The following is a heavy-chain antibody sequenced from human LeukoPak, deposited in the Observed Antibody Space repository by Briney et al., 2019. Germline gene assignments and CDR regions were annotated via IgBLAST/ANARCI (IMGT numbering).Heavy chain of an antibody. CDR1: GFSVSSGDYY. CDR3: ATSTYHDSSGYYYFDY. D-gene: IGHD3-22*01. J-gene: IGHJ4*02. CDR2: IHTNERT. V-gene: IGHV4-61*02. Sequence: SETLSLTCTASGFSVSSGDYYWIWIRQPAGKGLEWIGRIHTNERTNYNPSLKSRVTISLDTSKNQFSLKLSSVTAADTAVYYCATSTYHDSSGYYYFDYWGQGTLVTVSS.